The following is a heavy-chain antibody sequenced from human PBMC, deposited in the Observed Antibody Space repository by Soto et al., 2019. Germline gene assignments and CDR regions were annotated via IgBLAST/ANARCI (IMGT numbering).Heavy chain of an antibody. D-gene: IGHD3-3*01. CDR3: AKDKVYYDFWSGLPL. CDR1: GFTFSSYA. CDR2: ISGSGGST. V-gene: IGHV3-23*01. J-gene: IGHJ4*02. Sequence: GGSLRLSCAASGFTFSSYAMSWVRQAPGKGLEWVSAISGSGGSTYYADSVKGRFTISRDNSKNTLYLQMNSLRAEDTAVYYCAKDKVYYDFWSGLPLWGQGTLVTVSS.